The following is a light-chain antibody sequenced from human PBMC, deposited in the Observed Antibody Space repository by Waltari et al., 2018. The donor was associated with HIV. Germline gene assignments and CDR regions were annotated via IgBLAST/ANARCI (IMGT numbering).Light chain of an antibody. CDR3: QKYNSVPPLT. CDR2: GAS. J-gene: IGKJ1*01. V-gene: IGKV1-27*01. Sequence: DFQMTQSPASLSASVGDRVTITCRASQGISNYLAWYQQKPGKVPKFLIYGASTLQLGVPSLFSGSGSWTDFTLTISSLQPEDVATYYCQKYNSVPPLTFGQGTKVEIK. CDR1: QGISNY.